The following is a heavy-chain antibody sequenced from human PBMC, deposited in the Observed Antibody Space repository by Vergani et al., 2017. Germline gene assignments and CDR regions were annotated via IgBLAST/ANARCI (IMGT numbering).Heavy chain of an antibody. J-gene: IGHJ4*02. CDR3: AGDWGGVPLDY. CDR1: GGSISSSSYY. D-gene: IGHD3-16*01. V-gene: IGHV4-39*07. CDR2: IYYSGST. Sequence: QLQLQESGPGLVKPSETLSLTCTVSGGSISSSSYYWGWIRQPPGKGQEWIGSIYYSGSTYYNPSLKSRVTISVDTSKNQFSLKLSSVTAADTAVYYCAGDWGGVPLDYWGEGTLVTVSS.